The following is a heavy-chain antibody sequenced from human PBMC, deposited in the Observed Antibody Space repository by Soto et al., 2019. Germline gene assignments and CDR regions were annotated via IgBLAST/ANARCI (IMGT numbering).Heavy chain of an antibody. V-gene: IGHV3-23*01. CDR3: AKDTSALDYYYGMDV. CDR1: GFTFSSYA. Sequence: GGSLRLSCAASGFTFSSYAMSWVRQAPGKGLEWVSAISGSGGNTYYADSVKGRFTISRDNSKNTLYLQMNSLRAEDTAVYYCAKDTSALDYYYGMDVWGQGTTVTVSS. J-gene: IGHJ6*02. CDR2: ISGSGGNT.